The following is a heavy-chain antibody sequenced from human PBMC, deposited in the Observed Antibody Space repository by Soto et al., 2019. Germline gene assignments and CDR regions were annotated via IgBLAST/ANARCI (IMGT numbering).Heavy chain of an antibody. CDR3: ARSRRELPVY. D-gene: IGHD3-10*01. J-gene: IGHJ4*02. V-gene: IGHV4-61*01. CDR1: GGSVSSGSYY. CDR2: IYYSGST. Sequence: SETLSLTCTVAGGSVSSGSYYWSWIRQPPGKGLEWIGYIYYSGSTNYNPSLKSRVTISVDTSKNQFSPKLSSVTAADTAVYYCARSRRELPVYWGQGTLVTVPQ.